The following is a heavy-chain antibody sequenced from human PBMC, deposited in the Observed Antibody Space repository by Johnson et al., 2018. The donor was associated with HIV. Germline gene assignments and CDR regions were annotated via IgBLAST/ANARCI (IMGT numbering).Heavy chain of an antibody. J-gene: IGHJ3*02. CDR2: IKQDGSEK. Sequence: VQLVESGGGLVKPGGSLRLSCAASGFTFSSYAMHWVRQAPGKGLEWVANIKQDGSEKYYVDSVKGRFTISRDNAKNSLYLQMNSLRAEDTAVYYCARAGYSSGWLGCCDAFDIWGQGTMVTVSS. CDR3: ARAGYSSGWLGCCDAFDI. V-gene: IGHV3-7*04. D-gene: IGHD6-19*01. CDR1: GFTFSSYA.